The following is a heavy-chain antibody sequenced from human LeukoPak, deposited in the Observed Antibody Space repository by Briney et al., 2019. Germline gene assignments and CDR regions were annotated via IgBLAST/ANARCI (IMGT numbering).Heavy chain of an antibody. CDR3: AIGLNYDYVWGSYRYHTLDY. V-gene: IGHV3-20*04. J-gene: IGHJ4*02. CDR2: INWNGGST. Sequence: GGSLRLSCAASGFTFDDYGMSWVRQAPGKGLEWVSGINWNGGSTGYADSVKGRFTISRDNAKNSLYLQMNSLRAEDTALYYCAIGLNYDYVWGSYRYHTLDYWGQGTLVTVSS. D-gene: IGHD3-16*02. CDR1: GFTFDDYG.